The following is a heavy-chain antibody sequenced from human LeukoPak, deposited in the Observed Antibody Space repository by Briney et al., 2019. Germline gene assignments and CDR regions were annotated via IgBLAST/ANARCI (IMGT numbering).Heavy chain of an antibody. CDR2: ISAYIGNT. Sequence: ASVKVSCKASGYTFTSYGISWVRQAPGQELEWMGWISAYIGNTNYAQKLQGRVTMTTDTSTSTAYMELRSLRSDDTAVYYCARESYCSSTSCYSDYYYYGMDVWGQGTTVTVSS. J-gene: IGHJ6*02. V-gene: IGHV1-18*01. D-gene: IGHD2-2*01. CDR1: GYTFTSYG. CDR3: ARESYCSSTSCYSDYYYYGMDV.